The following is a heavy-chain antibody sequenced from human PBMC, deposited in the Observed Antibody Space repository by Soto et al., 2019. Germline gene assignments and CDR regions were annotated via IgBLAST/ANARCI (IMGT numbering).Heavy chain of an antibody. Sequence: ASVKVSCKASGYTFTSYGISWVRQAPGQGLEWMGWISAYNGNTNYAQKLQGRVTMTTDISTSTAYMELRSLRSDDTAVYYCARGPNLYSSGWYSYWGQGTLVTVSS. J-gene: IGHJ4*02. D-gene: IGHD6-19*01. V-gene: IGHV1-18*04. CDR2: ISAYNGNT. CDR3: ARGPNLYSSGWYSY. CDR1: GYTFTSYG.